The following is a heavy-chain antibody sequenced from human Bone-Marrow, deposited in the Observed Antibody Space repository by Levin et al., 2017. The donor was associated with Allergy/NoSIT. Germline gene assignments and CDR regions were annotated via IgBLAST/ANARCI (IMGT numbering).Heavy chain of an antibody. D-gene: IGHD5-12*01. CDR3: AREGRGYSGYAREIMRWFDP. V-gene: IGHV4-59*01. J-gene: IGHJ5*02. CDR1: GGSISSSY. CDR2: IYYSGST. Sequence: SQTLSLTCTVSGGSISSSYWSWIRQPPGKGLEWIGYIYYSGSTNYNPSLKSRVTISVDTSKNQFSLKLSSVTAADTAVYYCAREGRGYSGYAREIMRWFDPWGQGTLVTVSS.